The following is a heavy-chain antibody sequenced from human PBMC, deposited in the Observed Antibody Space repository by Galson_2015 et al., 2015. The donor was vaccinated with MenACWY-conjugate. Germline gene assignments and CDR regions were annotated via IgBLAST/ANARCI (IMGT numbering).Heavy chain of an antibody. CDR2: VGTAGDP. CDR3: ARADMLSGALVV. V-gene: IGHV3-13*05. CDR1: GFTFRSYD. Sequence: LRLSCAASGFTFRSYDIHWVRQLTGRSLEWVAVVGTAGDPHYPGSVKGRFTISREDAKNSVYLQMNGLSAGDTAVYFCARADMLSGALVVWGQGTTVTVSS. J-gene: IGHJ6*02. D-gene: IGHD3-16*01.